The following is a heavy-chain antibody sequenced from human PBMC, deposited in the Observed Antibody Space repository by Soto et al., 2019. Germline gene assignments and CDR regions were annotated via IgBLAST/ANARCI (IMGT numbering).Heavy chain of an antibody. V-gene: IGHV1-69*01. D-gene: IGHD1-20*01. CDR3: QVSIRYYYGMDV. Sequence: QVQLVQSGAEVKKPGSSVKVSCRASGGTFSSYAISWVRQAPGQGLEWMGGIIPIFGTANYAQKFQGRVTITADESTSTAYMELSSLRSEDTAVYYCQVSIRYYYGMDVWGQGTTVTVSS. CDR1: GGTFSSYA. CDR2: IIPIFGTA. J-gene: IGHJ6*02.